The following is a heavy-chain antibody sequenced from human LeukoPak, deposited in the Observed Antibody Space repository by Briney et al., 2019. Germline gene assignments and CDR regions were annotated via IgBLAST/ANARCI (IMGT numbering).Heavy chain of an antibody. CDR1: GFTFSSYA. V-gene: IGHV3-23*01. CDR3: AKGPLWVVAALGQGYFDY. J-gene: IGHJ4*02. Sequence: AGGSLRLSCAASGFTFSSYAMSWVRQAPGKGLEWVSAISGSGGSTYYADSVKGRFTISRDNSKNTLYLQMNSLRAEDTAVYYCAKGPLWVVAALGQGYFDYWGQGTLVTVSS. CDR2: ISGSGGST. D-gene: IGHD2-15*01.